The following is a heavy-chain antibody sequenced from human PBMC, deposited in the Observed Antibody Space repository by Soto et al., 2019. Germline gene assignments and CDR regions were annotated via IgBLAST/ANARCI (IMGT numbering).Heavy chain of an antibody. D-gene: IGHD6-13*01. CDR2: MNPNSGNT. CDR3: ARGGIAAAGSEYYYYYYYMDV. V-gene: IGHV1-8*01. CDR1: GYTFTSYD. J-gene: IGHJ6*03. Sequence: EASVKVSCKASGYTFTSYDINWVRQATGQGLEWMGWMNPNSGNTGYAQKFQGRVTMTRNTSISTAYMELSSLRSEDTAVYYCARGGIAAAGSEYYYYYYYMDVWGKGTTVTVSS.